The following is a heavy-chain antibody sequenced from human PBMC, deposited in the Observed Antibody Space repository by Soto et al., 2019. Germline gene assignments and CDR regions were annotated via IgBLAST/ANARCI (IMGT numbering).Heavy chain of an antibody. D-gene: IGHD3-22*01. V-gene: IGHV5-51*01. CDR3: ARHSGSFDSSGRLAGKFDF. CDR2: IYPGDSDT. J-gene: IGHJ4*02. Sequence: LGESLKISCQGSGYSFTTYWIGWVRQMPGKGLEWMGIIYPGDSDTRYSPSFQGQITISADKSISTAHLQWSSLKASDTAIYYCARHSGSFDSSGRLAGKFDFWGQGTQVTVSS. CDR1: GYSFTTYW.